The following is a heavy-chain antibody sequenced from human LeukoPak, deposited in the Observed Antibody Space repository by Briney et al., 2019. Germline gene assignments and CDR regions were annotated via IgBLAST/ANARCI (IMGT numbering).Heavy chain of an antibody. CDR3: ARDQVAARVIDY. Sequence: PSETLSLTCAVSGYSISSGYYWGWIRQPPGKGLEWIGSIYHSGSTYYNPSLKSRVTISVDTSKNQFSLKLSSVTAADTAVYYCARDQVAARVIDYWGQGTLVTVSS. CDR2: IYHSGST. CDR1: GYSISSGYY. V-gene: IGHV4-38-2*02. D-gene: IGHD6-6*01. J-gene: IGHJ4*02.